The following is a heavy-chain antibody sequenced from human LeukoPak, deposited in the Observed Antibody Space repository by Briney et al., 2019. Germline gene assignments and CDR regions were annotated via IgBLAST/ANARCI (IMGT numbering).Heavy chain of an antibody. CDR3: AANVLLWFGELSFRFDP. CDR2: INPNSGGT. D-gene: IGHD3-10*01. Sequence: ASVKVSCKASGYTFTGYYMHWVRQAPGQGLEWMGWINPNSGGTNYAQKFQGRVAMTRDTSISTAYMEPSRLRSDDTAVYYCAANVLLWFGELSFRFDPWGQGTLVTVSS. CDR1: GYTFTGYY. J-gene: IGHJ5*02. V-gene: IGHV1-2*02.